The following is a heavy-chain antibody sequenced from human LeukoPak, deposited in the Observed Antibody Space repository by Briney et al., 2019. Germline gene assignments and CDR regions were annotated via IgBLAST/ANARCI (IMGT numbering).Heavy chain of an antibody. CDR2: IPTSSTYI. CDR1: GFTFSSYS. D-gene: IGHD5-18*01. J-gene: IGHJ4*02. CDR3: ARISKGYTYDYLDY. V-gene: IGHV3-21*01. Sequence: GGSLRLSCAASGFTFSSYSMNWVRQAPGKGLEWVSSIPTSSTYIHYADSVKGRFTISRDNAKNSLYLQMNSLRAEDTAVYYCARISKGYTYDYLDYWGKGTLVTVSS.